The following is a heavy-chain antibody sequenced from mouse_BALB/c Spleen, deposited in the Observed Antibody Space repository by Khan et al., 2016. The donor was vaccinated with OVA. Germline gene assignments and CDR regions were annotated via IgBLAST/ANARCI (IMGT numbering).Heavy chain of an antibody. J-gene: IGHJ2*01. CDR1: GYSITSDYA. CDR2: ISYSGPT. D-gene: IGHD1-1*01. CDR3: ARSVTITTVVATDFDY. Sequence: EVQLVESGPGLVKPSQSLSLTCTVTGYSITSDYAWNWIRQFPGNKLEWMGYISYSGPTSSNPSLQSRISITRATSRNQFFLTLPSVTTEDTATYYGARSVTITTVVATDFDYWGQGTTRTVSS. V-gene: IGHV3-2*02.